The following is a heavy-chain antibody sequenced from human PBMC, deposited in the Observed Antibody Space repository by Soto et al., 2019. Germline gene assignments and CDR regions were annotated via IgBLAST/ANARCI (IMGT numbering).Heavy chain of an antibody. D-gene: IGHD2-8*01. V-gene: IGHV1-18*01. CDR2: ISAYNGNT. Sequence: ASVKVSCKASGYTFTSYVISWVRQAPAQGLESMGWISAYNGNTHYAQKLQDRVTITTNTSTRTAYMALRNLTSDDTAVYYCERSNMRIGFDPWGQGTLVTVSS. CDR1: GYTFTSYV. J-gene: IGHJ5*02. CDR3: ERSNMRIGFDP.